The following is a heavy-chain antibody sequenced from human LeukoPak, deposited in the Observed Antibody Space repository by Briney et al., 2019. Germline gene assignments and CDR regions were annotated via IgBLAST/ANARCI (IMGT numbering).Heavy chain of an antibody. D-gene: IGHD2-8*01. CDR3: AKDRSCTNDICHGDFDY. V-gene: IGHV3-23*01. Sequence: GGSLRLSCAASGFTFSSYAVSWVRHAPGKGLEWVSSISGSGGSTYSADSVKGRFTISRDNSKNTLYLQMNSLRAEDTALYYCAKDRSCTNDICHGDFDYWGQGTLVTVSS. CDR1: GFTFSSYA. CDR2: ISGSGGST. J-gene: IGHJ4*02.